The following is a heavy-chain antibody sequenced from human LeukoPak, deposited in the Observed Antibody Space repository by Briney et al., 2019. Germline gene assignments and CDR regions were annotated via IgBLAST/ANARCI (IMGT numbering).Heavy chain of an antibody. V-gene: IGHV3-49*04. D-gene: IGHD5-18*01. CDR1: GFSFVDYA. CDR3: SSQGACSYADYFFDY. Sequence: GRSLRLSCTASGFSFVDYAMNWVRQAPGKGLEWVGFIRRKAYGGTTEYAASVKGRFTISRDDSKSIAYLQMNSLKTEDTAVYYCSSQGACSYADYFFDYWGQGTLVTVSS. CDR2: IRRKAYGGTT. J-gene: IGHJ4*02.